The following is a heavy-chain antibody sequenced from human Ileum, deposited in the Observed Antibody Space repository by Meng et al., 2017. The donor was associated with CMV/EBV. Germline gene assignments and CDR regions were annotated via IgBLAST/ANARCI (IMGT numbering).Heavy chain of an antibody. CDR2: IRNINDDM. D-gene: IGHD5-12*01. V-gene: IGHV3-21*06. J-gene: IGHJ4*02. Sequence: GGSLRLSCAASGFTFTTYPMTWVRQAPGKGLEWVASIRNINDDMYYADSVKGRFTISRDNAKSSLYLQMNSLRAEDTALYYCARVGRLAGYDVVPDKGGQGTLVTVSS. CDR3: ARVGRLAGYDVVPDK. CDR1: GFTFTTYP.